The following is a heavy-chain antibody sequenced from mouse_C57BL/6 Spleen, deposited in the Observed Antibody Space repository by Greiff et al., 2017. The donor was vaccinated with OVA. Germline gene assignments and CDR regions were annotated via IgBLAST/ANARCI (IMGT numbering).Heavy chain of an antibody. J-gene: IGHJ2*01. CDR3: TRGLRRNFDC. D-gene: IGHD2-4*01. CDR2: IDPETGGT. CDR1: GYTFTDYE. Sequence: QVQLQQSGAELVRPGASVTLSCKASGYTFTDYEMHWVKQTPVHGLEWIGAIDPETGGTAYNQKFKGKAILTADKSSSTAYMELRSLTSEDSAVYYCTRGLRRNFDCWGQGTTLTVSS. V-gene: IGHV1-15*01.